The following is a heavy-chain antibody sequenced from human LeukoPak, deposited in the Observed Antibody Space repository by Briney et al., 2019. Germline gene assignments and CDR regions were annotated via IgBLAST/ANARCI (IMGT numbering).Heavy chain of an antibody. CDR3: AKAPKGVGFCSGGSCYPLDY. J-gene: IGHJ4*02. Sequence: GGSLRLSCAASGFTFSSYAMSWVRQAPGKGLEWVSAISGSGGSTFYADSVKGRFTISRDNSKSTLYLQMSSLRAEDTAVYYCAKAPKGVGFCSGGSCYPLDYWGQGSLVTFSS. CDR2: ISGSGGST. V-gene: IGHV3-23*01. CDR1: GFTFSSYA. D-gene: IGHD2-15*01.